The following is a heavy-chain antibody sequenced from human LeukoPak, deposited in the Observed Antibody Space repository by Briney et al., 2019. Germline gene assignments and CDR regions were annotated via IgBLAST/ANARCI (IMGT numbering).Heavy chain of an antibody. D-gene: IGHD3-10*01. CDR3: ARSYYYGSGIYQHGMDV. Sequence: SCKASGYTFTSYAMHWVRQAPGKGLEWVAVILYDGSNKYNADSVKGRFTISRDNSKNTLYLQMNSLRAEDTAVYFCARSYYYGSGIYQHGMDVWGQGTTVTVSS. V-gene: IGHV3-30-3*01. CDR2: ILYDGSNK. CDR1: GYTFTSYA. J-gene: IGHJ6*02.